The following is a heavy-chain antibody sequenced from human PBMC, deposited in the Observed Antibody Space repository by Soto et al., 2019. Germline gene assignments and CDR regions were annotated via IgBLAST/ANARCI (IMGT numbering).Heavy chain of an antibody. Sequence: PGGSLRLSCAASGFTFSSYAMSWVRQAPGKGLEWVSAISGSGGSTYYADSVKGRFTISRDNSKNTLYLQMNSLRAEDTAVYYCAKGSPHYYGSGSYPWGYCGMDVWGQGTTVTVSS. CDR3: AKGSPHYYGSGSYPWGYCGMDV. J-gene: IGHJ6*02. CDR1: GFTFSSYA. D-gene: IGHD3-10*01. CDR2: ISGSGGST. V-gene: IGHV3-23*01.